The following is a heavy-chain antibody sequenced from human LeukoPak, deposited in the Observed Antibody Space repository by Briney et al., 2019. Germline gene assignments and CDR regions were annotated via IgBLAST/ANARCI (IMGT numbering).Heavy chain of an antibody. CDR2: ISYDGSNK. V-gene: IGHV3-30*18. J-gene: IGHJ4*02. CDR3: AKGSGGVIVTYYFDY. CDR1: GFTFSSYG. D-gene: IGHD3-16*02. Sequence: GGSLRLSCAASGFTFSSYGMHWVRQAPGKGLEWVAVISYDGSNKYYADSVKGRFTISRDNPKNTLYLQMNSLRAEDTAVYYCAKGSGGVIVTYYFDYWGQGTLVTVSS.